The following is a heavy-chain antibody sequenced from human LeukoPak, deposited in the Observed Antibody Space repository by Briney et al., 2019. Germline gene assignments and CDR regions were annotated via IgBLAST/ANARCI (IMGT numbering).Heavy chain of an antibody. V-gene: IGHV4-38-2*01. CDR1: GYPLGKNYY. CDR2: IYGTRST. CDR3: ARYDSRGSASTTFDY. D-gene: IGHD3-16*01. J-gene: IGHJ5*01. Sequence: SETLSLTCAVSGYPLGKNYYWGWIRPPPGKGLEWIGRIYGTRSTSYNPSLMNRVTMSVDTSRNHFSLQLTSVTAADTAVYYCARYDSRGSASTTFDYWGHGILVTISS.